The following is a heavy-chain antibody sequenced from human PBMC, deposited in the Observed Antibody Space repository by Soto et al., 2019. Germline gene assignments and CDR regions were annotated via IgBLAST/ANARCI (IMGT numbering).Heavy chain of an antibody. J-gene: IGHJ4*02. CDR3: AGGSDDY. Sequence: QLQLQESGPGLVKPSETLSLICTVSGGSISSSSYYWGWIRQPPGKGLEWIGTIYSSGSTYYNPSLKSRVPQALNKSKDPFSLEVGFLAAAGPAVDYWAGGSDDYRGQGTLVTVSS. CDR1: GGSISSSSYY. D-gene: IGHD3-16*01. V-gene: IGHV4-39*01. CDR2: IYSSGST.